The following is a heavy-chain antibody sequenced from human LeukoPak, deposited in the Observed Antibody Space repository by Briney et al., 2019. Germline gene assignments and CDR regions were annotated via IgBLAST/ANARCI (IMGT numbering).Heavy chain of an antibody. CDR1: GGTFSSYA. V-gene: IGHV1-69*05. D-gene: IGHD3-22*01. CDR3: ARDAVIVVVGLLDY. Sequence: SVKVSCKASGGTFSSYAISWVRQAPGQGLEWMGGIIPIFGTANYAQKFQGRVTITRDTSASTAYMELSSLRSEDTAVYYCARDAVIVVVGLLDYWGQGTLVTVSS. J-gene: IGHJ4*02. CDR2: IIPIFGTA.